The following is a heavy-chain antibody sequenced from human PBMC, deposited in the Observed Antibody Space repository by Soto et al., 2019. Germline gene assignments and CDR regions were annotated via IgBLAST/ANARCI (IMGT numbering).Heavy chain of an antibody. CDR2: INSDGSST. D-gene: IGHD5-12*01. J-gene: IGHJ6*02. CDR1: GFTFSSYW. CDR3: ARKGVGYSGYDADYYYYGMDV. V-gene: IGHV3-74*01. Sequence: PGGSLRLSCAASGFTFSSYWMHWVRQAPGKGLVWVSRINSDGSSTSYADSVKGRFTISRDNAKNTLYLQMNSLRAEDTAVYYCARKGVGYSGYDADYYYYGMDVWGQGTTVTVSS.